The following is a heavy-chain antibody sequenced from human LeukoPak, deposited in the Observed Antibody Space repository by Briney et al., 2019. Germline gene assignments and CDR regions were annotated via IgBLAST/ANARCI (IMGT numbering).Heavy chain of an antibody. Sequence: SVKVSCKASGGTFSSYAISWVRQAPGQGLEWMGGIIPIFGTANYAQKFQGRVTITADESTSTAYMELSSLRSEDTAVYYCAREVVVVVAATGWFDPWGQGTLVTVSS. CDR1: GGTFSSYA. V-gene: IGHV1-69*13. J-gene: IGHJ5*02. CDR3: AREVVVVVAATGWFDP. CDR2: IIPIFGTA. D-gene: IGHD2-15*01.